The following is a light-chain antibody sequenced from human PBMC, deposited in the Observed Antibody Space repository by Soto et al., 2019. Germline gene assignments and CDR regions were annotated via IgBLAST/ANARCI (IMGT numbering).Light chain of an antibody. V-gene: IGKV3-20*01. CDR3: QQCSTSPLT. CDR1: QSVPKNY. J-gene: IGKJ4*01. CDR2: DAS. Sequence: EIVLTQSPGTLSLSPGERATLSCRASQSVPKNYLAWYQQKPGQAPRLLIDDASNRATGIPDRFSGSGSGTDFTLTISRLEPEDFAVYYCQQCSTSPLTLGGGTRVE.